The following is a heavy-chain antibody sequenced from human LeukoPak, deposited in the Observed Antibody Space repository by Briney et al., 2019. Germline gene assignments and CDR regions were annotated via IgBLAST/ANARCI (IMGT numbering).Heavy chain of an antibody. V-gene: IGHV4-59*12. J-gene: IGHJ4*02. Sequence: SETLSLTCTVSDDSITIYYWTWIRQPPGKGLEWIGYIDHTGSTNYNPSLNSRVTISRDTSKNHFSLELSSVTAADTAVYHCARDRAGYSYGPFDYWGQGTLVTVSS. D-gene: IGHD5-18*01. CDR3: ARDRAGYSYGPFDY. CDR2: IDHTGST. CDR1: DDSITIYY.